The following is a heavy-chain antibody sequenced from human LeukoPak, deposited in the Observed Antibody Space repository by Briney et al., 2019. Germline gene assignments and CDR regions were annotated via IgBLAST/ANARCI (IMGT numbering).Heavy chain of an antibody. Sequence: GASVKVSCRASGYSFNSQGMNWVRQAPGQGLEWMGWINPNSGGTNYAQKFQGRVTMTRDTSISTAYMELSRLRSDDTAVYYCARDKSGNSGWYSYFDYWGQGTLVTVSS. CDR2: INPNSGGT. V-gene: IGHV1-2*02. CDR1: GYSFNSQG. J-gene: IGHJ4*02. D-gene: IGHD6-19*01. CDR3: ARDKSGNSGWYSYFDY.